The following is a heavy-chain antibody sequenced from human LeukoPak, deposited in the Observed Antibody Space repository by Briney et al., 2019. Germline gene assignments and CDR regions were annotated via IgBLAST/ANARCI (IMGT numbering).Heavy chain of an antibody. CDR3: AKDPSTVTTSTSYYFDY. CDR1: GFTFSSYA. V-gene: IGHV3-30-3*01. Sequence: GRSLRLSCAASGFTFSSYAMHWVRQAPGKGLEWVAVISYDGSNKYYADSVKGRFTISRDNSKNTLYLQMNSLRAEDTAVYYCAKDPSTVTTSTSYYFDYWGQGTLVTVSS. CDR2: ISYDGSNK. J-gene: IGHJ4*02. D-gene: IGHD4-17*01.